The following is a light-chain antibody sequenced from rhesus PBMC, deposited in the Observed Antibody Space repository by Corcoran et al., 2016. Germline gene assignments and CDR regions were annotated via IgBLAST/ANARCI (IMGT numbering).Light chain of an antibody. J-gene: IGKJ4*01. CDR3: QHGYGTPLT. CDR2: SAS. Sequence: DIQMTQSPSSLSASVGDTVTITCRASQGISNNLAWYQQKPGKVPKLLNYSASTLQSGVPSSFSGSGSGTAFTLPISSLQPEDFASYYCQHGYGTPLTFGGGTKVEIK. V-gene: IGKV1-33*02. CDR1: QGISNN.